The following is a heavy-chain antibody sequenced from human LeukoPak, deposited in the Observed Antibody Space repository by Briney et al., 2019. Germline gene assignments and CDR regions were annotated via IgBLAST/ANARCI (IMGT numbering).Heavy chain of an antibody. J-gene: IGHJ6*03. D-gene: IGHD3-9*01. CDR1: GGSISSSSYY. CDR3: ARGANYDILTGYYLYYYYYYMDV. CDR2: IYYSGST. Sequence: SETLSLTCTVSGGSISSSSYYWGWIRQPPGKGLEWIGSIYYSGSTYYNPSLKSRVTISVDTSKNQFSLKLSSVTAADTAVYYCARGANYDILTGYYLYYYYYYMDVWGKGTTVTVSS. V-gene: IGHV4-39*07.